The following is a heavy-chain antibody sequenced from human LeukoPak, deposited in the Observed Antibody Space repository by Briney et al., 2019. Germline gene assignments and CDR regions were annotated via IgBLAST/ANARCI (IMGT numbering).Heavy chain of an antibody. J-gene: IGHJ3*02. D-gene: IGHD5-12*01. V-gene: IGHV1-2*02. CDR3: ARDQRYSGYDLGAFDI. CDR1: GYTFTGYY. Sequence: ASVKVSCKASGYTFTGYYMHWVRQAPGQGLEWMGWINPNSGGTNYAQKFQGRVTITRDTSASTAYMELSSLRSEDTAVYYCARDQRYSGYDLGAFDIWGQGTMVTVSS. CDR2: INPNSGGT.